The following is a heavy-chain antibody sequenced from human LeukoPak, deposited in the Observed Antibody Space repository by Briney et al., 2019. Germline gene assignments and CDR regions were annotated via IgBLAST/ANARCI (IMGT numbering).Heavy chain of an antibody. Sequence: GGSLRPSCAASGFTFSSYGMHWVHQAPGKGLEWVAVISYDGSNKYYADSVKGRFTVSRDNSKNTLYLQMNSLRAEDTALYYCARGYGSESAAFDIWGQGTMVTVSS. CDR3: ARGYGSESAAFDI. J-gene: IGHJ3*02. D-gene: IGHD3-10*01. V-gene: IGHV3-30*03. CDR1: GFTFSSYG. CDR2: ISYDGSNK.